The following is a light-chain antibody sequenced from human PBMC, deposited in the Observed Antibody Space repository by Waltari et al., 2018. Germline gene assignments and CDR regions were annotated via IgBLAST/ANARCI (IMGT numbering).Light chain of an antibody. CDR1: EGIGSW. V-gene: IGKV1D-16*01. J-gene: IGKJ2*03. CDR3: QQYDDLPYS. CDR2: AGS. Sequence: DIQMTQSPSSLSASVGDKVTISCHASEGIGSWLAWYQQRPGKAPKPLIFAGSSLQSGVPSRFSGSGSGTDYTLTITALQPEDVGIYYCQQYDDLPYSFGQGTTVEIK.